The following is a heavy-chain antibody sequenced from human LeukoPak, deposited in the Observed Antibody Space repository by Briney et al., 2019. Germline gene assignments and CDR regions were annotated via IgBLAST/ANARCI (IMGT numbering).Heavy chain of an antibody. CDR3: ARGPRYSFY. D-gene: IGHD6-13*01. Sequence: GGSLRLSCAASGFIVSHNYMTWVRQAPGKGLEWISVIYIDGTTYYADSVKGRFTISRDQANNTLYLQMNNLRDEDTAVYYCARGPRYSFYWGQGTLVSVSS. CDR1: GFIVSHNY. J-gene: IGHJ4*02. V-gene: IGHV3-53*01. CDR2: IYIDGTT.